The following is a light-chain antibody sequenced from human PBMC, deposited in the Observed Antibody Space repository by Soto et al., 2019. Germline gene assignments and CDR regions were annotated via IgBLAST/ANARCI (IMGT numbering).Light chain of an antibody. J-gene: IGLJ2*01. CDR1: SSNIGAGFD. CDR3: QAYDSGLSGVV. CDR2: GNS. Sequence: QSVLTQPPSVSGAPGQRVTISCTGSSSNIGAGFDVHWYQQLPTTAPKLLIYGNSNRPSGVPDRLSASKSGTSASLAITGLQADDEADYYCQAYDSGLSGVVFGGGTKLTVL. V-gene: IGLV1-40*01.